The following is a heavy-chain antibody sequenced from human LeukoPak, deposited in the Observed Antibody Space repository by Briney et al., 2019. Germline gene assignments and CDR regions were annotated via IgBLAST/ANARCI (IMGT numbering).Heavy chain of an antibody. D-gene: IGHD5-18*01. J-gene: IGHJ4*02. CDR2: INHSGST. CDR1: GYSISSGYY. V-gene: IGHV4-38-2*01. CDR3: ARGLPRGYSYGRSNFDY. Sequence: SETLSLTCAVSGYSISSGYYWGWLRQPPGKGLEWIGEINHSGSTNYNPSLKSRVTISVDTSKNQFSLKLSSVTAADTAVYYCARGLPRGYSYGRSNFDYWGQGTLVTVSS.